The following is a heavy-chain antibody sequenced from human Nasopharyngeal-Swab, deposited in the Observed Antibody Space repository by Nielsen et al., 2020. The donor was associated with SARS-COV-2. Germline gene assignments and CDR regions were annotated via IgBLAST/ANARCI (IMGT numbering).Heavy chain of an antibody. CDR3: ARDGYGFDY. CDR1: GFTFSSSG. D-gene: IGHD5-18*01. V-gene: IGHV3-33*01. Sequence: GGSLRLSCAASGFTFSSSGMHWVRQTPGKGLEWVAVIWYDGSNKYYADSVKGRFTISRDNSKNTLYLQMNSLRAEDTAVYYCARDGYGFDYWGQGTLVTVSS. J-gene: IGHJ4*02. CDR2: IWYDGSNK.